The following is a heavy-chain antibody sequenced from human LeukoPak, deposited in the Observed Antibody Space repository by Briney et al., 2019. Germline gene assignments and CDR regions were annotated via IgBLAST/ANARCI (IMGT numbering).Heavy chain of an antibody. Sequence: PGGSLRLSCAASGFAFNTYAMTRVRQAPEKGLQWVSTISTSGRATYYADSVEGRFTISRDNSKNTLYLQTNSLRADDTAVYYCAKARGSSVYEPFDYWGQGTQVTVSP. J-gene: IGHJ4*02. D-gene: IGHD5/OR15-5a*01. CDR1: GFAFNTYA. CDR3: AKARGSSVYEPFDY. V-gene: IGHV3-23*01. CDR2: ISTSGRAT.